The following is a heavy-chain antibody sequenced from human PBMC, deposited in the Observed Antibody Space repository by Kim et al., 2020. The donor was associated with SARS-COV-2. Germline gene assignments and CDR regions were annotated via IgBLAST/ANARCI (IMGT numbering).Heavy chain of an antibody. J-gene: IGHJ6*02. V-gene: IGHV3-66*02. CDR1: GFTVSSNY. D-gene: IGHD3-16*02. Sequence: GGSLRLSCAASGFTVSSNYMSWVRQAPGKGLEWVSVIYSGGSTYYADSVKGRVTISRDKSKNTLYLQMNSLRAEDTAVYYCARDMYYDYVWGSYRPASFFHHYYGMDVWGQGTTVTVSS. CDR2: IYSGGST. CDR3: ARDMYYDYVWGSYRPASFFHHYYGMDV.